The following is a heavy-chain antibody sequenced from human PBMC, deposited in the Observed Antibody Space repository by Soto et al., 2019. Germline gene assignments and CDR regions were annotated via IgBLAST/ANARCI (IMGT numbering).Heavy chain of an antibody. J-gene: IGHJ4*02. CDR2: IFYSGST. V-gene: IGHV4-61*08. D-gene: IGHD5-18*01. CDR3: ARDLYSYGPPDY. Sequence: PSETLSLTCTVSGGSISRGDYYWSWIRQPPGKGLEWIGYIFYSGSTNYNPSLKGRVTISVDTSKNQFSLKLSSVTAADTAVYYCARDLYSYGPPDYWGQGTLVTVSS. CDR1: GGSISRGDYY.